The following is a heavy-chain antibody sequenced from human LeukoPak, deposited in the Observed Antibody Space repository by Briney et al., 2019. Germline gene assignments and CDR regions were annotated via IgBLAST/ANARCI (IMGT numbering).Heavy chain of an antibody. CDR2: ISSSSSTI. V-gene: IGHV3-48*02. D-gene: IGHD4-23*01. Sequence: GGSLRLSCAASGFTFSSYSMNWVRQAPGKGLEWVSYISSSSSTIYYADSVKGRFTISRDNAKNSLYLQMNSLRDEDTAAYYCARPRDGGNSRDAFDIWGQGTMVTVSS. CDR1: GFTFSSYS. J-gene: IGHJ3*02. CDR3: ARPRDGGNSRDAFDI.